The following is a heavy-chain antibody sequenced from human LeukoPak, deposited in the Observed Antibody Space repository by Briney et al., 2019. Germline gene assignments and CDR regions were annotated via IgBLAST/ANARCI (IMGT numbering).Heavy chain of an antibody. CDR3: TTVGSS. CDR2: IKSKTDGETT. D-gene: IGHD6-13*01. V-gene: IGHV3-15*01. J-gene: IGHJ4*02. Sequence: GGSLRLPCAASGFTFSNAWMSWVRQAPGKGLEWVGLIKSKTDGETTDYAAPVKGRFTISRDDSKNTLYLQMNSLKTEDTAVYYCTTVGSSWGQGTLVTVSS. CDR1: GFTFSNAW.